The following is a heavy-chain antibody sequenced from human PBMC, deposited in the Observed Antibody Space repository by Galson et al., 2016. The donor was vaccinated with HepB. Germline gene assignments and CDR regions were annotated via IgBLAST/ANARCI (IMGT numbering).Heavy chain of an antibody. Sequence: SLRLSCAASGFIFSNYAMGWVRQVPGKGLEWVSGMSGCGDNRYYAASVKGRFTISRDSSRNTMYLQMNSLRAEDTALYYCAKSYDFWSGLSWGRGTLVTVSS. V-gene: IGHV3-23*01. CDR1: GFIFSNYA. CDR3: AKSYDFWSGLS. D-gene: IGHD3-3*01. J-gene: IGHJ5*02. CDR2: MSGCGDNR.